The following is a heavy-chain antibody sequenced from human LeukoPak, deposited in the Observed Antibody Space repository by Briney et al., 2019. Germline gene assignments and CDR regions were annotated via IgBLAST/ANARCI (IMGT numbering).Heavy chain of an antibody. CDR2: IYYTGST. D-gene: IGHD4-11*01. J-gene: IGHJ4*02. V-gene: IGHV4-59*01. CDR1: GASISDYY. Sequence: PSETLSLTCTVSGASISDYYWSWIRQPPGKGLEWFGYIYYTGSTNYNPSLESRVTISVDTSKNQFSLKLSSVTAADTAVYYCARARLTTRGVFDYWGQGTPVTVSS. CDR3: ARARLTTRGVFDY.